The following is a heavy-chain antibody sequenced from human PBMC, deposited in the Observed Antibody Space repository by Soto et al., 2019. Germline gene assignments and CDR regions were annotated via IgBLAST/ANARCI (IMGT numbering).Heavy chain of an antibody. J-gene: IGHJ4*02. CDR3: VGGLIVVVPDAMLSNFDY. CDR2: ISGSGGST. CDR1: GFTFSSYA. Sequence: GGSLRLSCAASGFTFSSYAMSWVRQAPGKGLEWVSAISGSGGSTYYADSVKGRFTISRDNSKNTLYLQMNSLRAEDTAVYYYVGGLIVVVPDAMLSNFDYWGQGTLVTVSS. V-gene: IGHV3-23*01. D-gene: IGHD2-2*01.